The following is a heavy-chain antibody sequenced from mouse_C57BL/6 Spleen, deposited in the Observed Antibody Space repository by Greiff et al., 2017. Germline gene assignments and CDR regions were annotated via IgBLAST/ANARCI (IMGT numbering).Heavy chain of an antibody. CDR3: ARAYYYGSSQFAY. Sequence: VKLMESGGGLVKPGGSLKLSCAASGFTFSDYGMHWVRQAPEKGLEWVAYISSGSSTIYDADTVTGRFTISRDNSKNSLFLQMTSLRSEDTAMYYCARAYYYGSSQFAYWGQGTLVTVSA. D-gene: IGHD1-1*01. CDR2: ISSGSSTI. V-gene: IGHV5-17*01. CDR1: GFTFSDYG. J-gene: IGHJ3*01.